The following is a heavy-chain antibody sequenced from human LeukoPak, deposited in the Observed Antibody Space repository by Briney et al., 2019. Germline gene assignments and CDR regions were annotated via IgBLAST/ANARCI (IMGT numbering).Heavy chain of an antibody. CDR2: IYPGDSDT. CDR3: ARGDYSNFGHFDY. Sequence: GESLKISCKGSGYSFTSYWIGWVRQMPGKGLEWMGVIYPGDSDTRYSPSFQGQVTISADKSISTAYLQWSSLKASDTAMHYCARGDYSNFGHFDYWGQGTLVTVSS. D-gene: IGHD4-11*01. CDR1: GYSFTSYW. J-gene: IGHJ4*02. V-gene: IGHV5-51*01.